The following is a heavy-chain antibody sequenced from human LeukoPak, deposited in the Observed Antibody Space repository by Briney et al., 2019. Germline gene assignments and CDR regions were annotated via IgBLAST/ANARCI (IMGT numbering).Heavy chain of an antibody. J-gene: IGHJ4*02. CDR3: ATPYIVGATNLDY. Sequence: GGSLRLSCAASGFTFSSYGMHWVRQAPGKGLEWVAVISYDGSNKYYADSVKGRFTISRDNSKNTLYLQMNSLRAEDTAVYYCATPYIVGATNLDYWGQGTLVTVSS. D-gene: IGHD1-26*01. CDR2: ISYDGSNK. V-gene: IGHV3-30*03. CDR1: GFTFSSYG.